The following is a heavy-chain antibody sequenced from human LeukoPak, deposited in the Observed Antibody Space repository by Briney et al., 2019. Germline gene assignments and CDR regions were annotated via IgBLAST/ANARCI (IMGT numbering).Heavy chain of an antibody. CDR3: ATETIGRHYDY. CDR1: GFTFSSYW. D-gene: IGHD1-14*01. CDR2: IKQDGSEK. V-gene: IGHV3-7*01. Sequence: GGSLRLSCAASGFTFSSYWMSWVRQAPGKGLEWVANIKQDGSEKYYVDSVKGRFTISRDNAKNSLYLQMDSLRDEDTAVYCATETIGRHYDYWGQGTLLTVSS. J-gene: IGHJ4*02.